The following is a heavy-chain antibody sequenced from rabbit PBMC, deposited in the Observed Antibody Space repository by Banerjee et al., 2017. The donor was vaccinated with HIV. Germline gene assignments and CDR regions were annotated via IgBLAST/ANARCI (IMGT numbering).Heavy chain of an antibody. Sequence: QSLEESGGGLVQPEGSLTLTCKASGFDFSSNAMCWVRQAPGKGLEWIACIYGGESASTYYASWAKGRFTISKTSSTMVTLQMTSLTAADTATYFCARAGGFENYFNLWGQGTLVTVS. CDR1: GFDFSSNA. CDR3: ARAGGFENYFNL. J-gene: IGHJ4*01. CDR2: IYGGESAST. D-gene: IGHD1-1*01. V-gene: IGHV1S40*01.